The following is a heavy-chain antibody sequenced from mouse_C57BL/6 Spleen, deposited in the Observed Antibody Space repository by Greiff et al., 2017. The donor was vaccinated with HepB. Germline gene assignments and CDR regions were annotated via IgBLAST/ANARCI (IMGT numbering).Heavy chain of an antibody. Sequence: EVHLVESGPGLVKPSQSLSLTCSVTGYSITSGYYWNWIRQFPGNKLEWMGYISYDGSNNYNPSLKNRISITRDTSKNQFFLKLNSVTTEDTATYYCARRHYSNQGYFDYWGQGTTLTVSS. D-gene: IGHD2-5*01. V-gene: IGHV3-6*01. CDR2: ISYDGSN. CDR3: ARRHYSNQGYFDY. CDR1: GYSITSGYY. J-gene: IGHJ2*01.